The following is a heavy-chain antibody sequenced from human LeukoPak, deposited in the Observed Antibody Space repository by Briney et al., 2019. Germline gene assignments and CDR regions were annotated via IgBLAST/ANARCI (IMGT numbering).Heavy chain of an antibody. Sequence: SQTLSLTCTVSGGSISSGGYYWSWIRQHPGKGLEWIGYIYYSGSTYYNPSLKSRVTISVDTSKNQFSLKLSSVTAADTAVYYCARDLGVREVGNAIYYYGMDVWGQGTTVTVSS. D-gene: IGHD3-10*01. J-gene: IGHJ6*02. V-gene: IGHV4-31*03. CDR2: IYYSGST. CDR3: ARDLGVREVGNAIYYYGMDV. CDR1: GGSISSGGYY.